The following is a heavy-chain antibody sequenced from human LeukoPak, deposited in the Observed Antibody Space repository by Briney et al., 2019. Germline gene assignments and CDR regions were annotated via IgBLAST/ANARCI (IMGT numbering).Heavy chain of an antibody. Sequence: SVKVSCKASGYTFTGYYMHWVRQAPGQGLEWMGRIIPILGIANYAQKFQGRVTITADKSTSTAYMELSSLRSEDTAVYYCARSVEGWDYDSSGYIGDYWGQGTLVTVSS. D-gene: IGHD3-22*01. CDR2: IIPILGIA. CDR1: GYTFTGYY. CDR3: ARSVEGWDYDSSGYIGDY. J-gene: IGHJ4*02. V-gene: IGHV1-69*02.